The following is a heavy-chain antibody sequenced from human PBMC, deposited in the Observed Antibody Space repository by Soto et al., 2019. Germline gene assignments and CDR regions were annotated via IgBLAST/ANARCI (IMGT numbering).Heavy chain of an antibody. Sequence: PGGSLTLSCAASGSPFSHYGMNWVRQAPGRGLEWVSSISSSSSYIYYADSVMGRFTVSRDNAKNSLYLQMDSLRAEDTAVYYCAKDRVVGSTSREKDFDSWGQGTLVTVSS. D-gene: IGHD1-26*01. CDR2: ISSSSSYI. V-gene: IGHV3-21*01. CDR3: AKDRVVGSTSREKDFDS. CDR1: GSPFSHYG. J-gene: IGHJ4*02.